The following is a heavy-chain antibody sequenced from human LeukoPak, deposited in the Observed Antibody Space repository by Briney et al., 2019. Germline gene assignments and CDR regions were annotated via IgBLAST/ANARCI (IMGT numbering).Heavy chain of an antibody. V-gene: IGHV1-69*06. CDR3: ARSGYYYGSGSYYNKYYYYYMDV. D-gene: IGHD3-10*01. CDR1: GGTFSSYA. J-gene: IGHJ6*03. CDR2: IIPIFGTA. Sequence: SVKVSCKASGGTFSSYAISWVRQAPGQGLEWMGGIIPIFGTANYAQKFQGRVTITADKSTSTAYMELSSLRSEDTAVYYCARSGYYYGSGSYYNKYYYYYMDVWGKGTTVTVSS.